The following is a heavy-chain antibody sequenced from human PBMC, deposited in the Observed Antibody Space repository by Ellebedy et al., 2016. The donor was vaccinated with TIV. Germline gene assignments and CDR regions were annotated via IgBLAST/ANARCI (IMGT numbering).Heavy chain of an antibody. Sequence: GGSLRLSXAASGFTFSSYAMSWVRQAPGKGLEWVSAISGSGGSTYYADSVKGRFTISRDNSKNTLYLQMNSLRAEDTAVYYCAKDRSSSTSCYDYWGQGTLVTVSS. CDR3: AKDRSSSTSCYDY. J-gene: IGHJ4*02. CDR1: GFTFSSYA. CDR2: ISGSGGST. V-gene: IGHV3-23*01. D-gene: IGHD2-2*01.